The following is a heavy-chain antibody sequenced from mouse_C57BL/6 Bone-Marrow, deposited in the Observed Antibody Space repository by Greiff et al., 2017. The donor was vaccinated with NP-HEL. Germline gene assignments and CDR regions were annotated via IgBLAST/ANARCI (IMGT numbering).Heavy chain of an antibody. CDR3: TTRQLRLPNYYAMDY. J-gene: IGHJ4*01. CDR2: SDPENGEN. CDR1: GFNFKDDY. Sequence: EVQLQQSGAELVRPGASVKLSCTASGFNFKDDYMHWVKQRPEQGLEWIGWSDPENGENEYDSKCKGKAKITGDTSSNTAYLQLSSLTSEDTAVYYGTTRQLRLPNYYAMDYWGQGTSVTVSA. D-gene: IGHD3-2*02. V-gene: IGHV14-4*01.